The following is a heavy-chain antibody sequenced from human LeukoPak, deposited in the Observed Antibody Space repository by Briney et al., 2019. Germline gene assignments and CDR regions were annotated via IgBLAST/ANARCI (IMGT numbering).Heavy chain of an antibody. CDR3: ARSPRITVVRGVPLDAFDI. J-gene: IGHJ3*02. D-gene: IGHD3-10*01. Sequence: PGRSLRLSCAASGFTFSSYGMHWVRQAPGKGLEWVSSISSASSYIYYADSVKGRFTISRDNAKNSLYLQMNSLRAEDTAVYYCARSPRITVVRGVPLDAFDIWGQGTMVTVSS. CDR1: GFTFSSYG. V-gene: IGHV3-21*01. CDR2: ISSASSYI.